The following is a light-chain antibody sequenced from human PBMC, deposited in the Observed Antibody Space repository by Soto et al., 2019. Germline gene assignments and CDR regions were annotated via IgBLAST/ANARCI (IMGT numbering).Light chain of an antibody. J-gene: IGLJ2*01. CDR1: GSDIGGYNY. Sequence: QSVLTQPASVSGSPGQSITISCTGTGSDIGGYNYVSWYQQHPGKAPKVMIYEVSNRPSGVSNRFSASKSGNTASLTISGLHAEDEADYYCTSYTSSSSVVFGGGTKLTVL. CDR3: TSYTSSSSVV. CDR2: EVS. V-gene: IGLV2-14*01.